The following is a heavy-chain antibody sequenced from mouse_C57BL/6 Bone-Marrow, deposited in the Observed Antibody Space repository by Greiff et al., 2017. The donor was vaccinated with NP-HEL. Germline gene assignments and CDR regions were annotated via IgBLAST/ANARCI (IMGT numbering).Heavy chain of an antibody. CDR1: GYTFTDYY. CDR2: IYPGSGNT. CDR3: ARTFYYDYDGYFDV. V-gene: IGHV1-76*01. J-gene: IGHJ1*03. Sequence: QVQLKQSGAELVRPGASVKLSCKASGYTFTDYYINWVKQRPGQGLEWIARIYPGSGNTYYNEKFKGKATLTAEKSSSTAYMQLSSLTSEDSAVYFCARTFYYDYDGYFDVWGTGTTVTVSS. D-gene: IGHD2-4*01.